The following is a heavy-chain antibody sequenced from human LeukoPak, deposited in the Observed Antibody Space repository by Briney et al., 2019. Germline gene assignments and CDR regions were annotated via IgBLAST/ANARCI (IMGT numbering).Heavy chain of an antibody. CDR1: GFTFSSYA. Sequence: GGSLRLSCAASGFTFSSYAMSWVRRAPGKGLEWVSAISASDDTTYYADSVKGRFIISRDDSKSTVFLQMNSLRADDTAIYYCAKDQEFAAKYFDSWGQGILVTVSS. CDR2: ISASDDTT. CDR3: AKDQEFAAKYFDS. J-gene: IGHJ4*02. V-gene: IGHV3-23*01. D-gene: IGHD6-25*01.